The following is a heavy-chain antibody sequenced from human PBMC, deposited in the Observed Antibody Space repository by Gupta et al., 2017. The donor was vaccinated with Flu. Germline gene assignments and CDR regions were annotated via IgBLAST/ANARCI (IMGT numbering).Heavy chain of an antibody. J-gene: IGHJ3*02. Sequence: TFTDYYIHWVRPAPGQGLEWMGRINPNSGGTNFAQKFQGRVTMTRDTSTSTAYMELDRLIFDDTAVYSCARDVEPDANDAFHIWGQGKMVT. CDR3: ARDVEPDANDAFHI. CDR2: INPNSGGT. V-gene: IGHV1-2*06. CDR1: TFTDYY. D-gene: IGHD2-2*01.